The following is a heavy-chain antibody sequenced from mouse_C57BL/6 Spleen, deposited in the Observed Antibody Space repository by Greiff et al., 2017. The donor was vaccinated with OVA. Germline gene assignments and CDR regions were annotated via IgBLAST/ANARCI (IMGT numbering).Heavy chain of an antibody. J-gene: IGHJ4*01. CDR2: IRNKANGYTT. CDR1: GFTFTDYY. Sequence: DVHLVESGGGLVQPGGSLSLSCAASGFTFTDYYMSWVRQPPGKALEWLGFIRNKANGYTTEYSASVKGRFTISRDNSQSILYLQMNALRAEDSATYYCASSWDYAMDYWGQGTSVTVSS. V-gene: IGHV7-3*01. CDR3: ASSWDYAMDY. D-gene: IGHD1-1*01.